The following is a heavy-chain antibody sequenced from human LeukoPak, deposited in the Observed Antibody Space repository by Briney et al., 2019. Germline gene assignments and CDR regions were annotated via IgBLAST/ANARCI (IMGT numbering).Heavy chain of an antibody. CDR1: GFSFSGYG. J-gene: IGHJ3*02. Sequence: GGSLRLSCAASGFSFSGYGMHWVRQAPGKGLEWVTFIRYDGSDKYYADSVKGRFSISRDNSKNIVYLQMNSLRPEDTAVYFCAKEVGAGAFDIWGQGTMVTLSA. D-gene: IGHD1-26*01. CDR2: IRYDGSDK. V-gene: IGHV3-30*02. CDR3: AKEVGAGAFDI.